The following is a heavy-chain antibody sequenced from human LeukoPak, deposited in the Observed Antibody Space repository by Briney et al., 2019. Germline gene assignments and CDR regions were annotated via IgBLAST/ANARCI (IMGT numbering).Heavy chain of an antibody. D-gene: IGHD4-17*01. J-gene: IGHJ4*02. CDR3: ARDPTAVSNQPQYYFDF. CDR2: ISYSGGDNK. V-gene: IGHV3-30*04. Sequence: GGSLRLSCAASGFTFSSYAMHWDRQAPGKGLEWVAVISYSGGDNKYYADSVNGRFTISRDNSKNTLFLQMNSLRPEDTAVYYCARDPTAVSNQPQYYFDFWGQGTLVTVSS. CDR1: GFTFSSYA.